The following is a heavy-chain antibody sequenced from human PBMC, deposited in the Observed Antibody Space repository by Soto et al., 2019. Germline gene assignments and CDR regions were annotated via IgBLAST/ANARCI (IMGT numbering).Heavy chain of an antibody. V-gene: IGHV1-18*01. J-gene: IGHJ6*02. CDR3: ARDDSQGLRYYYYYGMDV. D-gene: IGHD2-21*02. CDR1: GYTFTSYG. CDR2: ISAYSGDT. Sequence: QVQLVQSGAEVKEPGASVKVSCNASGYTFTSYGITWVRQAPGQGLEWMGWISAYSGDTNYAQNLQGRVTMTADTATSTAKMELRSLRSDDTAVYYCARDDSQGLRYYYYYGMDVWGQGTTVTVSS.